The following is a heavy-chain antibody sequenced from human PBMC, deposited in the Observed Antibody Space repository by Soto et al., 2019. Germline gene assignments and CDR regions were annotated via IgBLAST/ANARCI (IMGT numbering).Heavy chain of an antibody. CDR1: GYTFTSYG. Sequence: GASVKVSCKASGYTFTSYGISWVRQAPGQGLEWMGWISAYNGNTNYAQKLQGRVTMTTDTSTSTAYMELRSLRSDDTAVYYCAREGDYGDYLYYFDHWGQGTLVTVSS. V-gene: IGHV1-18*01. CDR2: ISAYNGNT. CDR3: AREGDYGDYLYYFDH. J-gene: IGHJ4*02. D-gene: IGHD4-17*01.